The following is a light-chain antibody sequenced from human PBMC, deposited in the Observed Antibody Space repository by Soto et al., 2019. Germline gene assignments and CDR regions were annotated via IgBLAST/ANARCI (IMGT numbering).Light chain of an antibody. J-gene: IGLJ2*01. Sequence: QAVVTQPPSASASLGASVTLTCTLSSGYSNYKVDWYQQRPGKGPRFVMRVGTGGIVGSKGDGIPDRFSVLGSGLNRYLTIKNIQEEDESDYHCGADHGSGSNFLVVFGGGTSSPS. CDR2: VGTGGIVG. V-gene: IGLV9-49*01. CDR3: GADHGSGSNFLVV. CDR1: SGYSNYK.